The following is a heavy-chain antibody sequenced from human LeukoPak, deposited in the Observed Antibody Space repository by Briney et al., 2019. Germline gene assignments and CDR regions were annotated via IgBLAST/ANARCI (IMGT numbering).Heavy chain of an antibody. Sequence: LVASVKVSCKASGYTFTGYYMHWVRQAPGQGLEWMGWINPNSGGTNYAQKFQGRVTMTRDTSISTAYMELSRLRSDDTAVYYCARVRDGYNDAYDIWGQGTMVTVSS. CDR3: ARVRDGYNDAYDI. CDR1: GYTFTGYY. V-gene: IGHV1-2*03. CDR2: INPNSGGT. J-gene: IGHJ3*02. D-gene: IGHD5-24*01.